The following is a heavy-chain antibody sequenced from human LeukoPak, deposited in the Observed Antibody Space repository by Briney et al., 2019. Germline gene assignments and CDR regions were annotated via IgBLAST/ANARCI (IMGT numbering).Heavy chain of an antibody. V-gene: IGHV3-48*03. CDR2: ISSSGSVI. J-gene: IGHJ4*02. CDR3: ARELELDY. CDR1: GFTFSSFE. Sequence: GGSLRLSCAASGFTFSSFEMNWVRQALGKGLEWVSYISSSGSVIKYADSVKGRFTISRDNTKNSLYLQMDSLRGEDTAVYYCARELELDYWGQGTLVTVSS. D-gene: IGHD1-1*01.